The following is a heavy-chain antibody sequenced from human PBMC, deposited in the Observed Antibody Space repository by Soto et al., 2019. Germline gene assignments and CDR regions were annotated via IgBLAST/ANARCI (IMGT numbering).Heavy chain of an antibody. D-gene: IGHD3-9*01. V-gene: IGHV1-18*01. CDR3: TRGATYYDILTGYFVNDY. CDR2: ISTDNGDT. J-gene: IGHJ4*02. CDR1: GYTFSNFG. Sequence: QVQLVQSGVEVKKPGASVKVSCKASGYTFSNFGISWVRQAPGQGLEWLGWISTDNGDTKYAQKFQGRVTMTTDTATTTVYMELGSLKPDDTAVYYCTRGATYYDILTGYFVNDYWGQGTLVTVSS.